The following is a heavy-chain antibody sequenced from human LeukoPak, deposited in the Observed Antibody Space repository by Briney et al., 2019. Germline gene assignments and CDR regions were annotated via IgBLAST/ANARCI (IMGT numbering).Heavy chain of an antibody. CDR1: GITLSNYA. J-gene: IGHJ4*02. CDR2: ISGGGGST. D-gene: IGHD4-17*01. V-gene: IGHV3-23*01. Sequence: GGSLRLSCAVSGITLSNYAMSWVRQAPGKGLEWVSVISGGGGSTYYADSVKGRFTISRDNSKNTLYLQMNSLRAEDTAVYHCATSTVTTYYFDYWGQGTLVTVSS. CDR3: ATSTVTTYYFDY.